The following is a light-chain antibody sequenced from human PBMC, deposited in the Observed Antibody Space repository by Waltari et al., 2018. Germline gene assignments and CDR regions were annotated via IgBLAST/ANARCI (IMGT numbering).Light chain of an antibody. CDR3: QKYNVAPFT. CDR1: QDIASF. V-gene: IGKV1-27*01. J-gene: IGKJ3*01. CDR2: SAS. Sequence: DHQMSQSPSSLSASVGARVPITCRASQDIASFLAWFQQKPGEGPKLLLYSASALETGIPSRFSGRGSGTEFTLTISSLQPEDVATYYCQKYNVAPFTFGPGTKVDI.